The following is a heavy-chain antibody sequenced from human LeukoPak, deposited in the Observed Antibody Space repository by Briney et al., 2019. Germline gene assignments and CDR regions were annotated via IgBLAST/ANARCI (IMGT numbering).Heavy chain of an antibody. CDR2: IYSGGNT. Sequence: GGSLRLSCAASGFIFSRYEMNWVRQAPGKGLEWVSVIYSGGNTYYADSVKGRFTISRDNSKNTLYLQMNSLRAEDAAVYYCAGGGSYGYWGQGTLVTVSS. CDR1: GFIFSRYE. CDR3: AGGGSYGY. J-gene: IGHJ4*02. V-gene: IGHV3-53*01. D-gene: IGHD1-26*01.